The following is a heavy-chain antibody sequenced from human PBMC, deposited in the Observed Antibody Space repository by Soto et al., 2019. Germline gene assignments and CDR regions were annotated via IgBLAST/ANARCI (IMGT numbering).Heavy chain of an antibody. CDR3: AHVNMVRGVINS. CDR2: IYWDDDK. V-gene: IGHV2-5*02. J-gene: IGHJ4*02. CDR1: GFSLSTSGVG. Sequence: QITLKESGPPLVKPTQTLTLTCTFSGFSLSTSGVGVGWIRQPPGKALEWLALIYWDDDKRYSPSLQSRRTITKDTTKNQVVLTMTNMDPVDTATYCCAHVNMVRGVINSWGQGTLVTVSS. D-gene: IGHD3-10*01.